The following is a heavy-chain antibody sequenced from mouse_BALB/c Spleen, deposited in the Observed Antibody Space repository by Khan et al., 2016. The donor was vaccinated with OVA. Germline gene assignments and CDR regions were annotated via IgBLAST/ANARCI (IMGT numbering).Heavy chain of an antibody. D-gene: IGHD2-1*01. CDR1: GYSITSGYS. CDR2: IYFSGSI. CDR3: ARDGNYMDY. V-gene: IGHV3-1*02. Sequence: EVQLQESGPDLVKPSQSLSLTCTVTGYSITSGYSWHWIRQFPGNKLEWLGYIYFSGSINYNPSLKSRISITRDASKNQFFLQLNSVTTEVTVTYYCARDGNYMDYWGQGTSVTVSS. J-gene: IGHJ4*01.